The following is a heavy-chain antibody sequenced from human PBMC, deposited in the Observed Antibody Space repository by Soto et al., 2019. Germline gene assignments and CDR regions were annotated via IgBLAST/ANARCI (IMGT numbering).Heavy chain of an antibody. D-gene: IGHD2-21*02. Sequence: QVHLVQSGAEVKKPGSSVKVSCKASGGNFRSESINWVRQAPGQGLEWMGGIIPFFGTTDYAQKFQGRLTITADESTTTAYMELSSLRSQYTAVYYCARGHDFGGNSDAYDIWGQGTMVIVSS. J-gene: IGHJ3*02. CDR2: IIPFFGTT. CDR3: ARGHDFGGNSDAYDI. CDR1: GGNFRSES. V-gene: IGHV1-69*12.